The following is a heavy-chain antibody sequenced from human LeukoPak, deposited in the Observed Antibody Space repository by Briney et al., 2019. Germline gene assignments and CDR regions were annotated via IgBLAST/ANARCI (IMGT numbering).Heavy chain of an antibody. CDR2: INQDGSEQ. CDR3: TREAGYSGYDPGTNY. CDR1: AFRFSSYW. V-gene: IGHV3-7*01. Sequence: GGSLRLSCAASAFRFSSYWMTWVRQAPGKGLEWVANINQDGSEQYYVDSVKGRFTISRDNARNSLYLQMNSLRVEDTAVYYCTREAGYSGYDPGTNYWGQGTLVTVSS. J-gene: IGHJ4*02. D-gene: IGHD5-12*01.